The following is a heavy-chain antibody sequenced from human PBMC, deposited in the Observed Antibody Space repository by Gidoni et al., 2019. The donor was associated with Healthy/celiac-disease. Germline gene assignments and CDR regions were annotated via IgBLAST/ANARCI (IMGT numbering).Heavy chain of an antibody. CDR1: GYTFTSYG. CDR2: ISAYNGNT. Sequence: QVQLVQSGAEVTKPGASVKVSCTASGYTFTSYGISWVRQAPGQGLEWMGWISAYNGNTNYAQKLQGRVTMTTDTSTSTAYMELRSLRSDDTAVYYCARDGISSSSWYYYGMDVWGQGTTVTVSS. J-gene: IGHJ6*02. V-gene: IGHV1-18*01. D-gene: IGHD6-6*01. CDR3: ARDGISSSSWYYYGMDV.